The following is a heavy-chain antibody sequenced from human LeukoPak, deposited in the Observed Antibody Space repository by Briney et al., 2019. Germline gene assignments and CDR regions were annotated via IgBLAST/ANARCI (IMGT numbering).Heavy chain of an antibody. CDR2: IYTSGST. J-gene: IGHJ4*02. Sequence: SETLSLTCTVSGGPISSSSYYWSWIRQPAGKGLEWIGRIYTSGSTNYNPSLKSRVTMSVDTSKNQFSLKLSSVTAADTAVYYCARVSTMVRGVIIPVYYFDYWGQGTLVTVSS. CDR1: GGPISSSSYY. V-gene: IGHV4-61*02. CDR3: ARVSTMVRGVIIPVYYFDY. D-gene: IGHD3-10*01.